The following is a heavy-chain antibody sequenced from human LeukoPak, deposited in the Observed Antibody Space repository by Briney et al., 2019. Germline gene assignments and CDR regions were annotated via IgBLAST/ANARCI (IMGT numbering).Heavy chain of an antibody. D-gene: IGHD6-13*01. CDR3: AGFLIAAAGTHYYYYYGMDV. CDR1: GGSISSYY. J-gene: IGHJ6*02. CDR2: IYYSGST. Sequence: PSETLSLTCTVSGGSISSYYWSWIRQPPGKGLEWIGYIYYSGSTNYNPSLKSRVTISVDTSKNQFSLKLSSVTAADTAVYYCAGFLIAAAGTHYYYYYGMDVWGQGTTVTVSS. V-gene: IGHV4-59*01.